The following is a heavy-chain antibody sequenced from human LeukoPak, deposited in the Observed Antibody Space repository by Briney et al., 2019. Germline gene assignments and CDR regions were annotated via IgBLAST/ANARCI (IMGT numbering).Heavy chain of an antibody. J-gene: IGHJ4*02. D-gene: IGHD3-9*01. CDR3: ARDARLGYDILTGYHFDY. Sequence: SVKVSCKASGGTFSSYAISWVRQAPGQGLERMGGIIPIFGTANYAQKFQGRVTITADESTSTAYMELSSLRSEDTAVYYCARDARLGYDILTGYHFDYWGQGTLVTVSS. CDR2: IIPIFGTA. CDR1: GGTFSSYA. V-gene: IGHV1-69*13.